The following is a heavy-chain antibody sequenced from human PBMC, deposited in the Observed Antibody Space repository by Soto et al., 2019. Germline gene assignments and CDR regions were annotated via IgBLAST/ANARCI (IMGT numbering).Heavy chain of an antibody. CDR1: GFTFSKYG. V-gene: IGHV3-33*01. Sequence: QVQLVESGGGVVQPRASLRLSCAASGFTFSKYGMHWVRQAPGKGLEWVAFIWYDGNNRYYSDSVKGRLTISRDNSKNTMYLQLNRLRADDTAVYLCAREDLRGTGYSDCWGQGTQVTVSS. CDR3: AREDLRGTGYSDC. J-gene: IGHJ4*02. D-gene: IGHD3-9*01. CDR2: IWYDGNNR.